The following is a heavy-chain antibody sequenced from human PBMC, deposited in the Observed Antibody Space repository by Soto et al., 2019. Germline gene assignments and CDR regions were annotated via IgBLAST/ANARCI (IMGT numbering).Heavy chain of an antibody. CDR1: GFTFSSHW. J-gene: IGHJ4*02. D-gene: IGHD3-22*01. Sequence: EVQLVESGGGSVQPGGSLRLHCAASGFTFSSHWMYWVRQAPGKGLFWVSRINSEGSSRRYADSVNGRFTVSRDNAKNTLYLQMNSLRAEDTAVYYCAREATYSSGRGMDVWGQGPLVTVSS. CDR3: AREATYSSGRGMDV. V-gene: IGHV3-74*01. CDR2: INSEGSSR.